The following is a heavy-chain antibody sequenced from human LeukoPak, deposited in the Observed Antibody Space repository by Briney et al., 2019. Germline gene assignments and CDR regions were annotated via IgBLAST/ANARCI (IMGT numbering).Heavy chain of an antibody. D-gene: IGHD5-18*01. CDR2: INHSGST. V-gene: IGHV4-34*01. CDR3: ARSSIYSYGF. Sequence: SETLSLTCAVYGGSFSGYYWSWIRQPPGKGLEWIGEINHSGSTNYNPSLKSRVTISVDTSKNQFSLKLSSVTAADTAVYYCARSSIYSYGFWGQGTLVTVSS. J-gene: IGHJ4*02. CDR1: GGSFSGYY.